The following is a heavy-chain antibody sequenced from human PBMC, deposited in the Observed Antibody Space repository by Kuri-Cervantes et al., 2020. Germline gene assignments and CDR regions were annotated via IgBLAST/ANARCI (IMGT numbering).Heavy chain of an antibody. CDR1: GGSFSDYY. J-gene: IGHJ5*02. D-gene: IGHD6-19*01. CDR2: IYHSGST. CDR3: ARSSGWYYWFDP. Sequence: SQTLSLTCAVYGGSFSDYYWNWIRQPPGKGLEWIGSIYHSGSTYYNPSLKSRVTISVDTPKNQFSLKLSSVTAADTAVYYCARSSGWYYWFDPWGQGTLVTVSS. V-gene: IGHV4-34*01.